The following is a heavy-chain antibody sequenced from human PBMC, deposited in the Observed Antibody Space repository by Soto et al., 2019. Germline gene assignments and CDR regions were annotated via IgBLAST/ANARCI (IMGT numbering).Heavy chain of an antibody. CDR2: INQDGSDK. CDR1: GLSFSNHW. Sequence: GGSLRLSCAASGLSFSNHWMTWVRQVSGKGLEWVANINQDGSDKYYAESVKGRFTISRDNVKNSLSLQMNSLRDKDTAVYYCARSCRHTLDPWGQGALVTAPQ. D-gene: IGHD3-10*01. CDR3: ARSCRHTLDP. J-gene: IGHJ5*02. V-gene: IGHV3-7*01.